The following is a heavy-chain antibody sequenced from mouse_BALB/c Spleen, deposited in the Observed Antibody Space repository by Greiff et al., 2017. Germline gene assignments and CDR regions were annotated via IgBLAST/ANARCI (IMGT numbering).Heavy chain of an antibody. Sequence: DVQLQESGPGLVKPSQSLSLTCTVTGYSITSDYAWNCIRQFPGNKLEWMGYISYSGSTSYNPSLKSRISITRDTSKNQFFLQLNSVTTEDTAPYYCARGSYGYDVPFAYWGQGTLVTVSA. CDR2: ISYSGST. CDR1: GYSITSDYA. J-gene: IGHJ3*01. CDR3: ARGSYGYDVPFAY. V-gene: IGHV3-2*02. D-gene: IGHD2-2*01.